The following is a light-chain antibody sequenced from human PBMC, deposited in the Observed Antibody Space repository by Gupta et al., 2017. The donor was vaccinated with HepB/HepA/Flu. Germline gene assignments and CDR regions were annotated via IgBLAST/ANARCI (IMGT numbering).Light chain of an antibody. V-gene: IGLV2-23*02. CDR3: CSYAGIGTYV. CDR1: SSDVGSYNF. J-gene: IGLJ1*01. Sequence: QSALTQPASVSASPGQSITISCTGTSSDVGSYNFLSWYQQHPGKAPKLMIYEVSKRPSGVSNRCSGSKSGNTASLTISGLQAEDEADYYCCSYAGIGTYVFGSGTKVTVL. CDR2: EVS.